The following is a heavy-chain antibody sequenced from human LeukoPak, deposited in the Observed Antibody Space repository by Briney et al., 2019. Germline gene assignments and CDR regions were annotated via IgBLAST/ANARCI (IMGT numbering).Heavy chain of an antibody. CDR1: GGSISSYC. CDR3: ARIVSSDCSTSSCYPDY. J-gene: IGHJ4*02. D-gene: IGHD2-2*01. Sequence: SETLSLTCTVSGGSISSYCWTWIRQPPGKGLEWIGYIYYSGSTNYNPSLKSRVTISVDTSKNQFSLKLSSVTAADTAVYYCARIVSSDCSTSSCYPDYWGQGTLVTVSS. CDR2: IYYSGST. V-gene: IGHV4-59*01.